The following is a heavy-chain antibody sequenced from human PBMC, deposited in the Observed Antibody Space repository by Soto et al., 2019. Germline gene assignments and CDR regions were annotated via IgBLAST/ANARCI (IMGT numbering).Heavy chain of an antibody. D-gene: IGHD7-27*01. J-gene: IGHJ6*02. CDR2: IIPMFGTG. V-gene: IGHV1-69*01. CDR1: GGTFKNFD. CDR3: ARDETGDSYYYYYGMDV. Sequence: QVQLVQSGAEVKKPGSSVKVSCKASGGTFKNFDFNWVRQAPGQGLEWMGGIIPMFGTGDYAQRFQGRVTITADDSTSTAYMELSSLRSEDTAVYYCARDETGDSYYYYYGMDVWGQGTTVTVSS.